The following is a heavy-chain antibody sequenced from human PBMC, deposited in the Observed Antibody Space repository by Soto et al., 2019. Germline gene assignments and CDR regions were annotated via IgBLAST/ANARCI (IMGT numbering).Heavy chain of an antibody. V-gene: IGHV3-23*01. CDR1: GFTFNNYA. CDR3: AKGRGGSGSLTPRVDF. J-gene: IGHJ4*02. CDR2: ISGGGDTT. Sequence: EVQLLESGGGLVQPGGSLRLSCAASGFTFNNYAMSWVRQAPGKGLEWVSAISGGGDTTSYADSVKGRFTVSRDGSKNTLYLQMISLRAEDTAVYYCAKGRGGSGSLTPRVDFWGQGTLVTVSS. D-gene: IGHD3-10*01.